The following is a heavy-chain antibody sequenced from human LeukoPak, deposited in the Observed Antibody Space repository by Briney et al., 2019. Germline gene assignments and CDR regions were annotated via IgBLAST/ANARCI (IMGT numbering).Heavy chain of an antibody. J-gene: IGHJ4*02. CDR1: GGSFSNYF. Sequence: PSETLSLTCSVSGGSFSNYFWTWIRQPPGKGLEWVGYMYFSGSGTTCYNPSLESRVTISLDASRSQFSLTLTSVTAADTAVYYCARRNPAASGHEVDSWGRGTLVTVSS. V-gene: IGHV4-59*08. D-gene: IGHD6-13*01. CDR3: ARRNPAASGHEVDS. CDR2: MYFSGSGTT.